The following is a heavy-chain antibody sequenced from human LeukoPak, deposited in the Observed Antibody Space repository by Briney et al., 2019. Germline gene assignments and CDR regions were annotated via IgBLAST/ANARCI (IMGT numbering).Heavy chain of an antibody. J-gene: IGHJ4*02. CDR2: IYPGDSDT. V-gene: IGHV5-51*01. CDR3: ARALGVTSTLGDY. D-gene: IGHD3-16*01. CDR1: GYTFSTLW. Sequence: GESLKISCEGSGYTFSTLWIAWVRQMPGKGLEWMGIIYPGDSDTRYSPSFQGQVTISADKSINTAYLQWSSLKASDTAIYYCARALGVTSTLGDYWGQGTLVTVSS.